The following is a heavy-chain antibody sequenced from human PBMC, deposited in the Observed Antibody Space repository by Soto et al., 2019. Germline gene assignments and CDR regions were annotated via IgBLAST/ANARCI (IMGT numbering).Heavy chain of an antibody. J-gene: IGHJ4*02. CDR2: IIPIFGTA. Sequence: SVKVSCKASGGTFSSYAITWVRQAPGQGLEWMGGIIPIFGTANYAQKFQARVTITADESTSTAYMELSSLRSEDTAVYYCARSDDSMFDYWGQGTLVTVSS. CDR3: ARSDDSMFDY. CDR1: GGTFSSYA. D-gene: IGHD2-21*02. V-gene: IGHV1-69*13.